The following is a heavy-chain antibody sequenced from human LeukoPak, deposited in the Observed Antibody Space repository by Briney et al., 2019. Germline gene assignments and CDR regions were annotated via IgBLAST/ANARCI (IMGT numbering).Heavy chain of an antibody. CDR2: IYPGDSDT. J-gene: IGHJ4*02. CDR1: GYSFTNYW. CDR3: ARQECESSGYYHLDY. Sequence: GESLKISCKGSGYSFTNYWIGWVRQMPGKGLEWMGIIYPGDSDTRYSPSFQGQVTISADKSISTAYLQWSSLKASDTAMYYCARQECESSGYYHLDYWGQGTLVTVSS. V-gene: IGHV5-51*01. D-gene: IGHD3-22*01.